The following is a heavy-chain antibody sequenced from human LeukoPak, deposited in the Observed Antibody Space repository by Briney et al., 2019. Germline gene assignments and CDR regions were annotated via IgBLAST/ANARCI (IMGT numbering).Heavy chain of an antibody. V-gene: IGHV3-7*01. D-gene: IGHD3-10*01. J-gene: IGHJ3*02. CDR3: ARDPYYYDSGSFAAFDI. CDR1: GFTFSSYW. Sequence: GGSLRLSCAASGFTFSSYWMTWVRQAPGKGLEWVANIKEDGSKTFYVDSVKGRFTISRDNAKNSLYLQMNRLRAEDTAVYYCARDPYYYDSGSFAAFDIWGQGTMVTVSS. CDR2: IKEDGSKT.